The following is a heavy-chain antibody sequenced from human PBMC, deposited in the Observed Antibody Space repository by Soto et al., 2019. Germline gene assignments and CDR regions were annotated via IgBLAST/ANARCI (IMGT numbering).Heavy chain of an antibody. D-gene: IGHD2-2*01. CDR2: IFSSGTT. CDR3: ARDLHPLVYCSTTSCYLHSLDS. Sequence: PPGKGLEWIGYIFSSGTTYYNPSLKSRLTMSLDASQNQFSLKLNSLRSEDTAVYYCARDLHPLVYCSTTSCYLHSLDSWG. V-gene: IGHV4-30-4*01. J-gene: IGHJ5*01.